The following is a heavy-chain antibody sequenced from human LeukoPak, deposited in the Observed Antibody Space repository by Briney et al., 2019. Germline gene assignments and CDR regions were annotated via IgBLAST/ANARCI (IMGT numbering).Heavy chain of an antibody. CDR3: ITPLPYSAQ. CDR1: GFNFNNAW. CDR2: IKTNADGGTA. V-gene: IGHV3-15*07. J-gene: IGHJ4*02. D-gene: IGHD2-21*01. Sequence: GGSLSLSCAASGFNFNNAWLDWVRQTPGQGLEWVGQIKTNADGGTADYAAPVKGRCTISKDDSKNMLYLQMNSLKTEDTAVYYCITPLPYSAQGGQGTLVTVS.